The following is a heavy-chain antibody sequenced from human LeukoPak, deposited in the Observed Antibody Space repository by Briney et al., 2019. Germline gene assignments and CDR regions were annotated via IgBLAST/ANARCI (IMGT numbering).Heavy chain of an antibody. Sequence: GGSLRLSCAASGFTFSSYAMHWVRQAPGKGLEWVSAISGSGGSTYYADSVKGRFTISRDNSKNTLYLQMNSLRAEDTAVYYCARVDCSGGSCYLYYFDYWGQGTLVTVSS. CDR1: GFTFSSYA. V-gene: IGHV3-23*01. CDR3: ARVDCSGGSCYLYYFDY. J-gene: IGHJ4*02. CDR2: ISGSGGST. D-gene: IGHD2-15*01.